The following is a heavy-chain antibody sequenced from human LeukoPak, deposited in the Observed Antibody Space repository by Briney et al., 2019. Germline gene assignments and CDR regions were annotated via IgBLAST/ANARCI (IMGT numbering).Heavy chain of an antibody. CDR3: ARDRGYQDY. CDR1: GGSISSYY. CDR2: IYYSGST. J-gene: IGHJ4*02. V-gene: IGHV4-59*12. D-gene: IGHD5-18*01. Sequence: SETLSLPCTVSGGSISSYYWSWIRQPPGKGLEWIGYIYYSGSTNCNPSLKSRVIISVDTSKNQFSLKLTSVTAADTAVYYCARDRGYQDYWGQGTLVTVSS.